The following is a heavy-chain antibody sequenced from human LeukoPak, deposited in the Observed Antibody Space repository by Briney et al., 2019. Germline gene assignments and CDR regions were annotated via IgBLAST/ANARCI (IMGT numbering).Heavy chain of an antibody. V-gene: IGHV4-34*01. CDR3: ARVPYMDV. CDR1: GGSFSGYY. J-gene: IGHJ6*03. Sequence: PSETLSLTCTFYGGSFSGYYWGWLSQPPGKGLEWIGEINHSGDTNYNPSLKSRVIISVDTSKNQFSLKLNSVTAADTSVYYCARVPYMDVWGKGTTVTVSS. CDR2: INHSGDT.